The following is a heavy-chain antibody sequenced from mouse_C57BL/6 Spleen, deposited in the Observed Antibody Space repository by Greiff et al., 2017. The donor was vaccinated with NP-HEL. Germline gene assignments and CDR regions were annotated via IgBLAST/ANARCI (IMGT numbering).Heavy chain of an antibody. J-gene: IGHJ4*01. CDR3: ARSGAHDRLYAMDY. D-gene: IGHD2-12*01. V-gene: IGHV1-64*01. CDR2: IHPNSGST. Sequence: QVQLKQPGAELVKPGASVKLSCKASGYTFTSYWMHWVKQRPGQGLEWIGMIHPNSGSTNYNEKFKSKATLTVDKSSSTAYMQLSSLTSEDSAVYYCARSGAHDRLYAMDYWGQGTSVTVSS. CDR1: GYTFTSYW.